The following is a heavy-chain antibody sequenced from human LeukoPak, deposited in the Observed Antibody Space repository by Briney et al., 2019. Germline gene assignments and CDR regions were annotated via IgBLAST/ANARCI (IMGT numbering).Heavy chain of an antibody. D-gene: IGHD3-22*01. J-gene: IGHJ6*02. V-gene: IGHV4-59*01. CDR3: ASTNYYDSSGYYRPYYYYGMDV. CDR1: GGSISSYY. CDR2: IYYSGST. Sequence: SETLSLTCTVSGGSISSYYWSWIRQPPGKGLEGMGYIYYSGSTNYNPSLKSRVTISVDTSKNQFSLKLSSVTAADTAVYYCASTNYYDSSGYYRPYYYYGMDVWGQGTTVTVSS.